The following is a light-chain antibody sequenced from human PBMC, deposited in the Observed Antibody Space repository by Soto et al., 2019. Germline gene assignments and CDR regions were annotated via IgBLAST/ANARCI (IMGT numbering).Light chain of an antibody. Sequence: QSVLTQPPSVSGSPGQSVTISCTGTSSDIGSYNRVSWYQQPPGTAPKLMIYEVSNRPSGVPDRFSGSKSGNTASLTISGLQAEDEADYYCSLYTSSSPVVFVPGTKLTVL. V-gene: IGLV2-18*01. CDR1: SSDIGSYNR. CDR2: EVS. J-gene: IGLJ1*01. CDR3: SLYTSSSPVV.